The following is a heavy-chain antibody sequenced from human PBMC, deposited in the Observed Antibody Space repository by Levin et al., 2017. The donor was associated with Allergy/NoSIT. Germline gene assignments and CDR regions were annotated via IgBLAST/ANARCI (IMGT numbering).Heavy chain of an antibody. V-gene: IGHV3-23*01. J-gene: IGHJ6*02. D-gene: IGHD4-11*01. CDR1: GFTFNKYI. CDR3: AQVADYSQSVDYYYGMDV. Sequence: GGSLRLSCGGSGFTFNKYIISWIRQAPGKGLAWISSVSADGGGEYYAESIKGRFTISRENSQNTVFLQMNSLREEDSAIYYCAQVADYSQSVDYYYGMDVWGPGTTVTVSS. CDR2: VSADGGGE.